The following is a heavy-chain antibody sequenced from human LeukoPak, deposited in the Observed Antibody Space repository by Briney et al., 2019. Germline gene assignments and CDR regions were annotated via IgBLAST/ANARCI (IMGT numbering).Heavy chain of an antibody. V-gene: IGHV3-21*01. CDR2: ISSSSSYI. D-gene: IGHD3-22*01. CDR1: GFTFSSYS. CDR3: AKVPDDSSGYYADYYYYMDV. J-gene: IGHJ6*03. Sequence: GGSLRLSCAASGFTFSSYSMNWVRQAPGKGLEWVSSISSSSSYIYYADSVKGRFTISRDNAKNSLYLQMNSLRAEDTAVYYCAKVPDDSSGYYADYYYYMDVWGKGTTVTISS.